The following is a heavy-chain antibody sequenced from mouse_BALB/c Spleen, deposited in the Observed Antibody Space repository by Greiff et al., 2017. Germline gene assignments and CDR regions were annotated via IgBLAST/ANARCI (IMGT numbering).Heavy chain of an antibody. CDR1: GYTFTRYV. CDR3: ARGGYYGGFAY. CDR2: INPYNDGT. V-gene: IGHV1-14*01. Sequence: EVQLQQSGPELVKPGASVKMSCKASGYTFTRYVMHWVKQKPGQGLEWIGYINPYNDGTKYSEKFKGKATLTSDKSSSTAYMDLSSLTSEDSAVYYCARGGYYGGFAYWGQGTLVTVSA. D-gene: IGHD1-1*01. J-gene: IGHJ3*01.